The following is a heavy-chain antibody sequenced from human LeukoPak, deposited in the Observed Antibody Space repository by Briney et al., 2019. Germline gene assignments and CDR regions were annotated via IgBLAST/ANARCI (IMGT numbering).Heavy chain of an antibody. D-gene: IGHD4-17*01. Sequence: SETLSLTCTVSGGSISPHYWTWIRQTPGKGLEWIGYVYYNGLTSYNASLRSRLILSVDTARNQVSLKLTSVTAADTAEYYCTRERSTVTFDYWGQGTLVTVSS. CDR1: GGSISPHY. V-gene: IGHV4-59*11. CDR3: TRERSTVTFDY. J-gene: IGHJ4*02. CDR2: VYYNGLT.